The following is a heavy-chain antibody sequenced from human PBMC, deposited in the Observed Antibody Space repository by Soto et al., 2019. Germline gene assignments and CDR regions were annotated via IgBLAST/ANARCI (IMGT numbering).Heavy chain of an antibody. D-gene: IGHD4-17*01. V-gene: IGHV3-23*01. Sequence: GGSLRLSCAASGFAFSTFAMTWVRQAPGKGLEWVSTISGSGGSTYYADSVRGRFTISRDNSKNTLYLQMNSLRAEDTALYYCEKDSVDNYGPDGLEVWGQGTTVTVSS. J-gene: IGHJ6*02. CDR2: ISGSGGST. CDR3: EKDSVDNYGPDGLEV. CDR1: GFAFSTFA.